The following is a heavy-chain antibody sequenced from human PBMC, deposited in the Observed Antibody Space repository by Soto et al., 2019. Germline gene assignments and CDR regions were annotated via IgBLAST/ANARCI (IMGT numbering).Heavy chain of an antibody. Sequence: GGSLRLSCAASGFIFSNSAMTWARQAPGKGLEWVSAISESGNTIYYADSVKGRFTISRDNAKNSLYLQMNSLRAEDTAVYYCARGLGLYYDSSGYPLLDGMDVWGQGTTVTVSS. CDR2: ISESGNTI. V-gene: IGHV3-21*01. D-gene: IGHD3-22*01. J-gene: IGHJ6*02. CDR1: GFIFSNSA. CDR3: ARGLGLYYDSSGYPLLDGMDV.